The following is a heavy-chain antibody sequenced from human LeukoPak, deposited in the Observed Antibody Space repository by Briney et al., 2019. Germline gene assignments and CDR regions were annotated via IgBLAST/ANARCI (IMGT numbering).Heavy chain of an antibody. D-gene: IGHD3-10*01. CDR3: ARGGYYGSGNDFRFDP. CDR2: IYYSGST. J-gene: IGHJ5*02. CDR1: GGSISSYF. V-gene: IGHV4-59*01. Sequence: SETLSLTCTVSGGSISSYFWSWIRQPPGKGLEWIGYIYYSGSTNYKPSLKSRVTISVDTSKNQFSLKLSSVTAADTAVYYCARGGYYGSGNDFRFDPWGQGTLVTVSS.